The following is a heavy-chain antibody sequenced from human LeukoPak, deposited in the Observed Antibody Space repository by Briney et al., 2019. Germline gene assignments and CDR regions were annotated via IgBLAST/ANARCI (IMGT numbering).Heavy chain of an antibody. CDR2: ISNTGGST. CDR3: AKSLYGELLAAPSDF. CDR1: GFTFSSDA. Sequence: GGSLRLSCAASGFTFSSDAMSWVRQAPGKGLEGVSAISNTGGSTYYADSVKDRFTISRDNSKNTLYLQMNSLRAEDTAVYYCAKSLYGELLAAPSDFWGQGTLVTVSS. V-gene: IGHV3-23*01. J-gene: IGHJ4*02. D-gene: IGHD3-10*01.